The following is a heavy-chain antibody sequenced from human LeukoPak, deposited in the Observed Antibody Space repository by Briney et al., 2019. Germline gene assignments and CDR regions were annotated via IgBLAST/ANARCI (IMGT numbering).Heavy chain of an antibody. CDR1: GFNSEDHA. V-gene: IGHV3-9*02. J-gene: IGHJ4*02. CDR3: ARGMYVDTAMVSDY. D-gene: IGHD5-18*01. Sequence: GGSLRLSCVVSGFNSEDHAMHWVRQAPGKGLEWVSGIYWSSSGTGYADSVKGRFTVSRDNSKNTLYLQMNSLRAEDTAVYYCARGMYVDTAMVSDYWGQGTLVTVSS. CDR2: IYWSSSGT.